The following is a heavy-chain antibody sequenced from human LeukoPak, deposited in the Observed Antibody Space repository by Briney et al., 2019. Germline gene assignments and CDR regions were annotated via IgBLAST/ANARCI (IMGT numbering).Heavy chain of an antibody. J-gene: IGHJ6*04. CDR3: ARHDSYYGSVYGMDV. Sequence: GESLKISCKGSGYRFTSYWIDWVRQMPGKGLEWMGRIDPSDSYTNYSPSFQGQVTISADKSISTAYLQWSSLKASDTAMYYCARHDSYYGSVYGMDVWGKGTTVTVSS. CDR1: GYRFTSYW. D-gene: IGHD3-10*01. CDR2: IDPSDSYT. V-gene: IGHV5-10-1*04.